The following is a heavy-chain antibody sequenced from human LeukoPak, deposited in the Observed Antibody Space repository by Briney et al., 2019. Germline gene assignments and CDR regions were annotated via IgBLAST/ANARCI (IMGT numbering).Heavy chain of an antibody. CDR3: AAGGYSGYDDFDY. J-gene: IGHJ4*02. V-gene: IGHV4-59*01. Sequence: SETLSLTCTVSGGSISSYYWSWIRQPPGKGLERIGYIYYSGSTNYNPSLKSRVTISVYTSKNQFSLKLISVTAADTAVYYCAAGGYSGYDDFDYWGQGTLVTVSS. CDR2: IYYSGST. CDR1: GGSISSYY. D-gene: IGHD5-12*01.